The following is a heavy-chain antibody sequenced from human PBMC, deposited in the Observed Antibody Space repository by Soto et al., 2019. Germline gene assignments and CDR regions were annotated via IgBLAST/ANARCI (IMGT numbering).Heavy chain of an antibody. J-gene: IGHJ5*02. D-gene: IGHD2-15*01. CDR1: GFTFSSYS. CDR2: ISSSSSTI. V-gene: IGHV3-48*01. CDR3: ARFRTVAARINWFDP. Sequence: GESLKISCAASGFTFSSYSMNWVRQAPGKGLEWVSYISSSSSTIYYADSVKGRFTISRDNAKNSLYLQMNSLRAEDTAVYYCARFRTVAARINWFDPWGQGTLVTVSS.